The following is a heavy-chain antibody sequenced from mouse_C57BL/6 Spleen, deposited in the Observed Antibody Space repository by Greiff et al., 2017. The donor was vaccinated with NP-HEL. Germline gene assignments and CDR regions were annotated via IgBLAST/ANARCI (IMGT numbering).Heavy chain of an antibody. CDR3: TRVGGSSYYYAMDY. V-gene: IGHV5-9-1*02. D-gene: IGHD1-1*01. CDR1: GFTFSSYA. J-gene: IGHJ4*01. Sequence: EVKVEESGEGLVKPGGSLKLSCAASGFTFSSYAMSWVRQTPEKRLEWVAYISSGGDYIYYADTVKGRFTISRDNARNTLYLQMSSLKSEDTAMYYCTRVGGSSYYYAMDYWGQGTSVTVSS. CDR2: ISSGGDYI.